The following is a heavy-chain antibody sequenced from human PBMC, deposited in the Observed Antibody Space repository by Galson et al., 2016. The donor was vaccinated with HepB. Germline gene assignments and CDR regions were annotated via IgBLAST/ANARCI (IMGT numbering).Heavy chain of an antibody. CDR2: ISPTSST. V-gene: IGHV4-4*07. CDR3: ARDRGSYPDFGDDYYMDV. D-gene: IGHD3/OR15-3a*01. CDR1: GGAISRYS. Sequence: SETLSLTCTVSGGAISRYSWAWIRQPAGKGLEWIGRISPTSSTNYNPSLQSRITMSIDTSKDHFTLNLRSVTAADTAVYYCARDRGSYPDFGDDYYMDVWGKGTTVTVS. J-gene: IGHJ6*03.